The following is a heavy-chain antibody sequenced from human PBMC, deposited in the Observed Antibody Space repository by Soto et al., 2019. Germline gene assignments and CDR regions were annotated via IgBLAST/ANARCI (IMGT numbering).Heavy chain of an antibody. CDR2: MNPNSGNT. V-gene: IGHV1-8*01. CDR1: GYTFTSYD. D-gene: IGHD2-15*01. J-gene: IGHJ6*03. CDR3: ARAWSVVYSYYYYYMDV. Sequence: ASVKVSCKASGYTFTSYDINWVRQATGQGLEWMGWMNPNSGNTGHAQKFQGRVTMTRNTSISTAYMELSSLRSEDTAVYYCARAWSVVYSYYYYYMDVWGKGTTVTVSS.